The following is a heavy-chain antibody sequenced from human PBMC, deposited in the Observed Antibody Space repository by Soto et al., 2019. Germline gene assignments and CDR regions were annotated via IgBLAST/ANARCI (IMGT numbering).Heavy chain of an antibody. D-gene: IGHD2-15*01. V-gene: IGHV1-69*01. CDR2: IIPIFGTA. CDR1: GGTFSSYA. Sequence: QVQLVQSGAEVKKPGSSVKVSCKASGGTFSSYAISWVRQAPGQGLEWMGGIIPIFGTANYAQKFQGRVTITAYESTSKAYMELSSVRAEDTAVYYCARLYCSGGSCYSGYLDLWGRGTLVTFPS. CDR3: ARLYCSGGSCYSGYLDL. J-gene: IGHJ2*01.